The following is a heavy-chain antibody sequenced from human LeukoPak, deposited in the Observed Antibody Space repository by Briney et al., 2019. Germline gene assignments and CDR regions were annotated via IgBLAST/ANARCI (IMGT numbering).Heavy chain of an antibody. V-gene: IGHV3-11*03. J-gene: IGHJ4*02. D-gene: IGHD5-18*01. Sequence: GGSLRLSCAASGFTFSDYYMSWIRQAPGKGLEWVSYISSSSSYTNYADSVKGRFTISRDNAKNSLYLQMNSLRAEDTAVYYCARQDGDTAMAYFDYWGQGTLVTVSS. CDR3: ARQDGDTAMAYFDY. CDR1: GFTFSDYY. CDR2: ISSSSSYT.